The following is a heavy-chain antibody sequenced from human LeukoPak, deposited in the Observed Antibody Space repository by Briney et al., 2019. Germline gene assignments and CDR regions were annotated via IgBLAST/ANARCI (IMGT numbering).Heavy chain of an antibody. V-gene: IGHV1-69*13. J-gene: IGHJ4*02. Sequence: ASVKVSCKASGGTFSSCAISWVRQAPGQGLEWMGGIIPIFGTANYAQKFQGRVTITADESTSTAYMELSSLRSEDTAVYYCAEGLMSSGFDYWGQGTLVTVSS. CDR1: GGTFSSCA. D-gene: IGHD6-6*01. CDR3: AEGLMSSGFDY. CDR2: IIPIFGTA.